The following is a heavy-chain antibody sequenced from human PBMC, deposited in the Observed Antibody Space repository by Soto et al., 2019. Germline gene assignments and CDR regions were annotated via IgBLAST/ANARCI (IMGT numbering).Heavy chain of an antibody. CDR3: ASTSNWNYDFDY. J-gene: IGHJ4*02. Sequence: PSETLSRTCTVSGGSISSYYWSWVRQPPGKGLEWIGYIYYSGSTNYNPSLKSRVTISVDTSKNQFSLKLSSVTAADTAVYYCASTSNWNYDFDYWGQGTLVTVSS. CDR2: IYYSGST. CDR1: GGSISSYY. V-gene: IGHV4-59*01. D-gene: IGHD1-7*01.